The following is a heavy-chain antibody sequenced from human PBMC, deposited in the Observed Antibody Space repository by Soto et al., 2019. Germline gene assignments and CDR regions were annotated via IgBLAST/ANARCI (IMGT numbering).Heavy chain of an antibody. Sequence: GASVKGSCKAAGFTFTSSAGRWVRQARGQRREGIGWIVVGSGNTNYAQKFQERVTITRDMSTSTAYMELSSLRSEDTAVYYCAAQYYYDSSGYYHFDYWGQGTLVTVSS. D-gene: IGHD3-22*01. CDR2: IVVGSGNT. V-gene: IGHV1-58*01. CDR3: AAQYYYDSSGYYHFDY. J-gene: IGHJ4*02. CDR1: GFTFTSSA.